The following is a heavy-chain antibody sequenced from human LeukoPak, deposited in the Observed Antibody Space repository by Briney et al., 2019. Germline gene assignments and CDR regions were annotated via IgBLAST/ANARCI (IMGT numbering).Heavy chain of an antibody. CDR1: GFTFSSYW. V-gene: IGHV3-74*01. J-gene: IGHJ4*01. CDR3: ARLATKSYYDILTGYYYFDY. CDR2: INSDGSST. D-gene: IGHD3-9*01. Sequence: GGSLRLSCAASGFTFSSYWMHWVRQAPGKGLVWVSRINSDGSSTSYADSVKGRFTISRDNAKNTLYLQMNSLGAEDTAVYYCARLATKSYYDILTGYYYFDYWGQGTLVTVSS.